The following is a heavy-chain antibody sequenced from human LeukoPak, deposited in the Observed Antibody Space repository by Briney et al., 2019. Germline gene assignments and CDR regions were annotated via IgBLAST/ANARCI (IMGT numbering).Heavy chain of an antibody. D-gene: IGHD3-22*01. CDR2: IIPIFGTA. V-gene: IGHV1-69*06. CDR3: ARDLNTMIVVVRGYYGMDV. J-gene: IGHJ6*02. CDR1: GGSFSSNA. Sequence: GASVNVSCKASGGSFSSNAISWVRQAPGQGLEWMGGIIPIFGTANYAQKFQGRVTITADKSTSTAYMELSSLRSEDTAVYYCARDLNTMIVVVRGYYGMDVWGQGTTVTVSS.